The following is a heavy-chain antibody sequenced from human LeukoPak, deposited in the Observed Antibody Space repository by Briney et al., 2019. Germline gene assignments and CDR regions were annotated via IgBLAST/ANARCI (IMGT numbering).Heavy chain of an antibody. CDR1: GFTFSSYS. J-gene: IGHJ4*02. V-gene: IGHV3-21*01. CDR3: ASGARYFDWLLH. D-gene: IGHD3-9*01. Sequence: PGGSLRLSCAASGFTFSSYSMNWVRQAPGKGLEWVSSISSSSSYIYYADSVKGRFTISRDNAKNSLYLQMNSLRAEDTAVYYCASGARYFDWLLHWGQGTLVTVSS. CDR2: ISSSSSYI.